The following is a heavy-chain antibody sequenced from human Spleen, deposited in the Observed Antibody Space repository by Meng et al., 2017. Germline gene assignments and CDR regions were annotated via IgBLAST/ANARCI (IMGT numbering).Heavy chain of an antibody. D-gene: IGHD3-9*01. CDR2: ISYDGSNK. V-gene: IGHV3-30*04. CDR3: ATEGEYYDILTGPDY. J-gene: IGHJ4*02. CDR1: GFTFSSYA. Sequence: GGSLRFSCAASGFTFSSYAMHWVRQAPGKGLEWVAVISYDGSNKYYADSVKGRFTISRDNSKNTLYLQMNSLRAEDTAVYYCATEGEYYDILTGPDYWGQGTLVTVSS.